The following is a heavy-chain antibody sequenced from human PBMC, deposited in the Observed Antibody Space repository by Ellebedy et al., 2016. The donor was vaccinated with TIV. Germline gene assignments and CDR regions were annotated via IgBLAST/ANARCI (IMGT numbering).Heavy chain of an antibody. D-gene: IGHD1-26*01. J-gene: IGHJ4*02. Sequence: GESLKISCVGSGFTFSNSAMTWVRQPPGKGLEWVSTISAGGATTDYTDAVKGRFTISRDNAKSTLYLQMSNLRADDTAVYYCTRVLYSGSFYFDSWGQGTLVTVSS. CDR2: ISAGGATT. V-gene: IGHV3-23*01. CDR1: GFTFSNSA. CDR3: TRVLYSGSFYFDS.